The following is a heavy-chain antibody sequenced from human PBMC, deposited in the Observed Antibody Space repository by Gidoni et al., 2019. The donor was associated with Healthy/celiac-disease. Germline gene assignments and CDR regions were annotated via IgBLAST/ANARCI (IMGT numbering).Heavy chain of an antibody. V-gene: IGHV2-26*01. CDR1: GFSLSNARMG. Sequence: QVTLKESGPVLVKPTETLTLTCTVSGFSLSNARMGVSWIRQPPWKALEWLAHIFSNDEKSYSTSLKSRLTISKDTSKSQVVLTMTNMDPVDTATYYCARIAEYGDYVWWFDPWGQGTLVTVSS. CDR3: ARIAEYGDYVWWFDP. D-gene: IGHD4-17*01. J-gene: IGHJ5*02. CDR2: IFSNDEK.